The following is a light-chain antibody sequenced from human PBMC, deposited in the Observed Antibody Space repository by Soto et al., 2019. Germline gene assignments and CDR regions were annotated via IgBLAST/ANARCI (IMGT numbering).Light chain of an antibody. Sequence: EIVLTQSPATLSLSPGQRATLSCRASQSVPGNYLAWYQQKPGQAPRLLIHAASSRATGIPDRFSGSGSGTDFTLTITGLEPEDFALYHCQQYGRTWTFGQGTKVDIK. CDR2: AAS. CDR3: QQYGRTWT. CDR1: QSVPGNY. V-gene: IGKV3-20*01. J-gene: IGKJ1*01.